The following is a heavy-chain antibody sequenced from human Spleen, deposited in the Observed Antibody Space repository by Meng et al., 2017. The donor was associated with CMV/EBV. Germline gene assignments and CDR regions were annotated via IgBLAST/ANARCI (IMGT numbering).Heavy chain of an antibody. CDR2: VYHSGYT. D-gene: IGHD4/OR15-4a*01. V-gene: IGHV4-4*02. J-gene: IGHJ4*02. Sequence: GSLRLSCGVSGTSISTSNWWSWVRQPPGKGLEWIGEVYHSGYTNYNPSLKSRVTMSVDRSKNQFSLKLSSVTAADTAIYYCARVTEYGGNCFDSWGQGTLVTVS. CDR1: GTSISTSNW. CDR3: ARVTEYGGNCFDS.